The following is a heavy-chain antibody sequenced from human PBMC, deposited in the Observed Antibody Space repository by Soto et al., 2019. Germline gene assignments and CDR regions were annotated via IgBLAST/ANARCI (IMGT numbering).Heavy chain of an antibody. J-gene: IGHJ4*02. CDR1: GDSVSSNSAA. V-gene: IGHV6-1*01. CDR2: TYYRSKWCN. CDR3: ARSVGNSIDY. Sequence: SQTLSLTCAISGDSVSSNSAAWNWIRQSPARGLEWLGRTYYRSKWCNDYAESVRSRITINPDTSKSQFSLQLNSVTPEDTAVYYCARSVGNSIDYWGQGTLVTVSS. D-gene: IGHD6-13*01.